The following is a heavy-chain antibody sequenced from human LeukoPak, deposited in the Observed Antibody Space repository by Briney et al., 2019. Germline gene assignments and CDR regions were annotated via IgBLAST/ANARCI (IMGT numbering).Heavy chain of an antibody. D-gene: IGHD3-10*01. Sequence: GGSLRLSCAASGITFNYYYMSWIRQAPGKGLELVSYISTSGSTTHYADSVKGRFTISRDNAKNSLYLQMNSLRAEDTAAYYCARDYFGSGYVDYWGQGTLVTVSS. V-gene: IGHV3-11*04. CDR3: ARDYFGSGYVDY. J-gene: IGHJ4*02. CDR1: GITFNYYY. CDR2: ISTSGSTT.